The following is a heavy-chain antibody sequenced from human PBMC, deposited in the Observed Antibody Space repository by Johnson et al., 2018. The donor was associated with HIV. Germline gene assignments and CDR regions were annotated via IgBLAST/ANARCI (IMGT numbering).Heavy chain of an antibody. V-gene: IGHV3-20*04. D-gene: IGHD3-10*01. CDR1: GFTFDDHG. CDR3: ARAHDGSGSLDI. J-gene: IGHJ3*02. Sequence: VQLVESGGGVVRPGGFLRLSCAASGFTFDDHGMSWVRQAPGKGLEWISGINWNGGNRGYADSVQGHFIISRDNGKNSLYRQMNSLRAEDTALYYCARAHDGSGSLDIWGQGTMVTVSS. CDR2: INWNGGNR.